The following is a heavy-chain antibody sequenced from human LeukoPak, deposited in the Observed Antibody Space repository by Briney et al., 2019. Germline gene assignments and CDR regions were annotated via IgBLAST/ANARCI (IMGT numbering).Heavy chain of an antibody. CDR2: IYTSGST. CDR3: ARDTAYCGGDCSGD. Sequence: PSETLSLTCTVSGGSISSYYWSWIRQPAGKGLEWIGRIYTSGSTNYNPSLESRVTMSVDTSKNQFSLKLSSVTAADTAVYYCARDTAYCGGDCSGDWGQGTLVTVSS. CDR1: GGSISSYY. D-gene: IGHD2-21*02. J-gene: IGHJ4*02. V-gene: IGHV4-4*07.